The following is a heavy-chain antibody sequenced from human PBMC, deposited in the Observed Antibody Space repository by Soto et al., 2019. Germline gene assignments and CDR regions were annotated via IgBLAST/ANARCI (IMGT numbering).Heavy chain of an antibody. Sequence: QINLKESGPTLVKPTQTLTLTCSFSGFSLTTAGVGVGWVRQSPGEDLEWLALIYWDDDERYSPSLKTRLNNTKDLSKNQVVLIMTNMAPVDTATYYCAHSRNLITEDAQVGDFDYWGQGTLFTVSS. CDR3: AHSRNLITEDAQVGDFDY. D-gene: IGHD3-10*01. CDR1: GFSLTTAGVG. J-gene: IGHJ4*02. CDR2: IYWDDDE. V-gene: IGHV2-5*02.